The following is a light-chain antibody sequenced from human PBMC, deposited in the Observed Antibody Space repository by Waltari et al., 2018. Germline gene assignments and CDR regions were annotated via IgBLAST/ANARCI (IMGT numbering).Light chain of an antibody. Sequence: DIQMTQSPSTLSASVGDRVTITCRASQSISSWLAWYQQKPGKAPKLLSYKASSLESGVPSRFSGSGYGTEVTLTISSLQPDEFATYYCQQYNSYAPTFGQGTKVEIK. CDR3: QQYNSYAPT. V-gene: IGKV1-5*03. J-gene: IGKJ1*01. CDR2: KAS. CDR1: QSISSW.